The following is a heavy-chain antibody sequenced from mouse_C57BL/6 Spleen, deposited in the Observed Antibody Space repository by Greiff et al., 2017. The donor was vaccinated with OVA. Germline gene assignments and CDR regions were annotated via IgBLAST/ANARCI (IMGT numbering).Heavy chain of an antibody. CDR3: ARDKELGPFDY. Sequence: QVQLKQSGPELVKPGASVKISCKASGYAFSSSWMNWVKQRPGKGLEWIGRIYPGDGDTNYNGKFKGKATLTADKSSSTAYMQLSSLTSEDSAVYFCARDKELGPFDYWGQGTTLTVSS. CDR2: IYPGDGDT. D-gene: IGHD4-1*01. J-gene: IGHJ2*01. V-gene: IGHV1-82*01. CDR1: GYAFSSSW.